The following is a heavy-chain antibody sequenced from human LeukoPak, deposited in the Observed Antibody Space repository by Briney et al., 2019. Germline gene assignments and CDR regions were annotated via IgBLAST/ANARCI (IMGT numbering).Heavy chain of an antibody. D-gene: IGHD3-9*01. V-gene: IGHV3-21*01. CDR3: ARDENYDILTGYYPYYYYYGMDV. J-gene: IGHJ6*02. Sequence: GGSLRLSCAASGFTFSSYSMNWVRQAPGKGLEWVSSISSSSSYIYYADSVKGRFTISRDNAKNSLYLQMNSLRAEDTAVYYCARDENYDILTGYYPYYYYYGMDVWGQGTTVTVSS. CDR2: ISSSSSYI. CDR1: GFTFSSYS.